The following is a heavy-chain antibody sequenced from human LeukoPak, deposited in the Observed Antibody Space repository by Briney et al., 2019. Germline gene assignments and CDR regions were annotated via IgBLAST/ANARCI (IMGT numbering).Heavy chain of an antibody. CDR2: IIPIFGTA. Sequence: SVKVSCKASGGTFSSYAISWVRQAPGQGLEWMGGIIPIFGTANYAQKFQGRVTITADESTSTAYMELSSLRSEDTAVYYCARAGDGRHYFDYWGQGTLVTVSS. CDR1: GGTFSSYA. CDR3: ARAGDGRHYFDY. J-gene: IGHJ4*02. D-gene: IGHD4-17*01. V-gene: IGHV1-69*13.